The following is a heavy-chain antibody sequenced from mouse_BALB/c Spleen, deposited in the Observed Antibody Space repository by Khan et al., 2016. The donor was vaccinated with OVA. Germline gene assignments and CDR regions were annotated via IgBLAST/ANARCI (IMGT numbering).Heavy chain of an antibody. V-gene: IGHV5-6*01. CDR1: GFTFSTYG. Sequence: EVQVVESGGDLVKPGGSLKLSCAASGFTFSTYGMSWVRQTPDKRLEWVATVSTGGSYTYYPDSVKGRFTISRDNAKNTLYLQMSGLKSEDTAMFYFTSFAYYYDSEGFAYWGQGTLVTVSA. D-gene: IGHD1-1*01. CDR3: TSFAYYYDSEGFAY. CDR2: VSTGGSYT. J-gene: IGHJ3*01.